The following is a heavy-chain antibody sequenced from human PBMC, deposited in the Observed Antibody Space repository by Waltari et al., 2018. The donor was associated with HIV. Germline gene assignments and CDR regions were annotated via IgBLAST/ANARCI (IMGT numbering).Heavy chain of an antibody. J-gene: IGHJ6*02. CDR2: LYSNGNR. CDR3: ARMQRSYGSEQSRYFYFGIDV. Sequence: EVQLVESGGYLTQPGGSLILSYAAPAFSAHSHSLSWVRQDPGKGREWVSILYSNGNRNYVDSVKGRFTIFRDNSKNTLYLQMNTLRAEDTAVYYCARMQRSYGSEQSRYFYFGIDVWGQGTSVIVSS. CDR1: AFSAHSHS. D-gene: IGHD3-10*01. V-gene: IGHV3-53*01.